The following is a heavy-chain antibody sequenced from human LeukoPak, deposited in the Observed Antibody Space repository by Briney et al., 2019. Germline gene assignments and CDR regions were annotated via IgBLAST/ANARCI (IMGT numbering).Heavy chain of an antibody. Sequence: SVKVSCKASGGTFSSYAISWVRQAPGQGLEWMGRIIPIFGTANYAQKVQGRVTITTDESTSTAYMELSSLRSEDTAVYYCARDGRYPYFWSGYVFDYWGQGTLVTVSS. V-gene: IGHV1-69*05. CDR2: IIPIFGTA. J-gene: IGHJ4*02. CDR1: GGTFSSYA. D-gene: IGHD3-3*01. CDR3: ARDGRYPYFWSGYVFDY.